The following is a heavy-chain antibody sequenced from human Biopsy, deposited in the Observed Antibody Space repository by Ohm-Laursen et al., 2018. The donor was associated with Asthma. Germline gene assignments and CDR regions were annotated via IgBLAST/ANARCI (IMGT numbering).Heavy chain of an antibody. V-gene: IGHV4-61*01. D-gene: IGHD3-10*01. CDR3: ARGPNYHGSGRAPIGMDV. CDR1: GGSVSAGSYY. J-gene: IGHJ6*02. CDR2: IYYTGSD. Sequence: TLSLTCTVSGGSVSAGSYYWSWIRQPPGKGLEWLGYIYYTGSDNYNPSLKSRVTISVDTSKNQFSLRLNSVTAADTAVYYCARGPNYHGSGRAPIGMDVWGQGTTVTVSS.